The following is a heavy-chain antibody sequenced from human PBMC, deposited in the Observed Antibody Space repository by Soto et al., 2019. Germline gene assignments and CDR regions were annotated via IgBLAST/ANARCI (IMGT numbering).Heavy chain of an antibody. V-gene: IGHV1-69*13. CDR3: AARYCSSTSCYPYNWFDP. D-gene: IGHD2-2*01. J-gene: IGHJ5*02. Sequence: SVKVSCKASGGTFSGYAISWVRQAPGQGLEWMGGIIPIFGTANYAQKFQGRVTITADESTSTAYMELSSLRSEDTAVYHCAARYCSSTSCYPYNWFDPWGQGTLVTVSS. CDR1: GGTFSGYA. CDR2: IIPIFGTA.